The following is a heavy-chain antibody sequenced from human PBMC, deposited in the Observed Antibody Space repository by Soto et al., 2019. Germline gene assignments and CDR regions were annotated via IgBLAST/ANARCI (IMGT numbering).Heavy chain of an antibody. CDR2: ISYDGSNK. CDR3: AKPESPGGNSVPDAFEI. V-gene: IGHV3-30*18. J-gene: IGHJ3*02. D-gene: IGHD2-21*02. Sequence: GGSLRLACAASGFPVIIYGMHWVRQSPGKGLEWVAVISYDGSNKYYADSVKGRFTISRDNSKNTLYLQMNSLRAEDTAVYYSAKPESPGGNSVPDAFEIWGQGTRVTVSS. CDR1: GFPVIIYG.